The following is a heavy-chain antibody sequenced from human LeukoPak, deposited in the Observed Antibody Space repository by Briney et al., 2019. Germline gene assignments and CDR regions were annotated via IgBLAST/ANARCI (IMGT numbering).Heavy chain of an antibody. V-gene: IGHV4-38-2*01. Sequence: SETLSLTCAVSDYSISIAYYWGWIRQPPGKGLEWIGSIYHSGSTYYNPSLNSRVTISVDTSKNQFSLKLSSVTAADTAIYYCARSSFGDRRDWFDPWGQGTLVTVSS. CDR2: IYHSGST. CDR1: DYSISIAYY. CDR3: ARSSFGDRRDWFDP. J-gene: IGHJ5*02. D-gene: IGHD3-10*01.